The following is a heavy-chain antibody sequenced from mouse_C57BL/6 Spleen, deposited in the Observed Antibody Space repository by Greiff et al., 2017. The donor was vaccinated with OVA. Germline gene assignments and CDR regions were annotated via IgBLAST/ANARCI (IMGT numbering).Heavy chain of an antibody. CDR2: ISSGSSTI. CDR3: AQLTGTIYYAMDY. V-gene: IGHV5-17*01. D-gene: IGHD4-1*01. Sequence: EVMLVESGGGLVKPGGSLKLSCAASGFTFSDYGMHWVRQAPEKGLEWVAYISSGSSTIYYADTVKGRFTISRDNAKNTLFLQMTSLRSEDTAMYYCAQLTGTIYYAMDYWGQGTSVTVSS. J-gene: IGHJ4*01. CDR1: GFTFSDYG.